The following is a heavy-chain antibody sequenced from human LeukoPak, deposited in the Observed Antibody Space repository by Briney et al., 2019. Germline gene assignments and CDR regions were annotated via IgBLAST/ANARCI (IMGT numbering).Heavy chain of an antibody. CDR1: GITLSNYG. Sequence: GGSLRLSCAVSGITLSNYGMSWIRQAPGKGLEWVAGISGSGGSTYYADSVKGRFTISRHNPKNTLYLQMNSLRAEDTAVYFCAKRGVVIRVVLVGFHKEAYYFESWGQGALVTVSS. J-gene: IGHJ4*02. CDR2: ISGSGGST. V-gene: IGHV3-23*01. D-gene: IGHD3/OR15-3a*01. CDR3: AKRGVVIRVVLVGFHKEAYYFES.